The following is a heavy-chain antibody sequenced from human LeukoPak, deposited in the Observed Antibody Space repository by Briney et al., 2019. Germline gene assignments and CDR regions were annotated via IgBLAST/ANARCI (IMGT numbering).Heavy chain of an antibody. CDR3: RYYDSSGYLANAFDI. J-gene: IGHJ3*02. Sequence: ASVKVSCKASGGSFSSYAISWVRQAPGHGLEWMGGFIPIFGTANYAQKFQGRVTITADESTSTAYMELSSLGSEDTAVYYCRYYDSSGYLANAFDIWGQGTMVTVSS. CDR1: GGSFSSYA. CDR2: FIPIFGTA. D-gene: IGHD3-22*01. V-gene: IGHV1-69*13.